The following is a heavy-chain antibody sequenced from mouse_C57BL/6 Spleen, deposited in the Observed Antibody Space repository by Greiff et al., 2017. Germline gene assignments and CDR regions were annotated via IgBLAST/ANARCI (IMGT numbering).Heavy chain of an antibody. CDR1: GFNIKDYY. J-gene: IGHJ1*03. Sequence: EVQLQQSGAELVRPGASVKLSCTASGFNIKDYYMHWVKQRPEQGLEWIGRIDPEDGDTEYAPKFQGKATMTADTSSNTAYLQLSSLTSEDTAVYYCTLLWLRRPYWYFDVWGTGTTGTVSS. CDR2: IDPEDGDT. CDR3: TLLWLRRPYWYFDV. V-gene: IGHV14-1*01. D-gene: IGHD2-2*01.